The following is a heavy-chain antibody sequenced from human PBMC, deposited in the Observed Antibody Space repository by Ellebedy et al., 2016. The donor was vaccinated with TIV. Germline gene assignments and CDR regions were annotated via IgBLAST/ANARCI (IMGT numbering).Heavy chain of an antibody. CDR2: TYYNGNP. V-gene: IGHV4-30-2*01. D-gene: IGHD3-10*01. CDR3: ARGRYHGGGSSAWFDP. J-gene: IGHJ5*02. Sequence: SQTLSLTCXVSGDSIATGENAWTWVRQAGGEGLEWIGFTYYNGNPSYNPSLVGRVTISADTFKNQFSLTLTFVTAADTGIYYCARGRYHGGGSSAWFDPWGLGIHVTVSA. CDR1: GDSIATGENA.